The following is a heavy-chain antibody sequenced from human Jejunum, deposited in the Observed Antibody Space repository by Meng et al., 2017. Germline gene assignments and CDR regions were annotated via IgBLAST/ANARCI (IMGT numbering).Heavy chain of an antibody. D-gene: IGHD6-19*01. CDR3: ARKGGTYSTGHFPHFDY. V-gene: IGHV4-4*02. J-gene: IGHJ4*02. CDR2: IFRTGTS. Sequence: QVQLRESAPVLVTPSGTLSLTCAVSGDSVSSDNWWSWVRQPPGKGPEWIGDIFRTGTSNYSPSLRSRVAIYMDKSKNQFSLSLNSVTAADTAVYYCARKGGTYSTGHFPHFDYWGQGTLVTVSS. CDR1: GDSVSSDNW.